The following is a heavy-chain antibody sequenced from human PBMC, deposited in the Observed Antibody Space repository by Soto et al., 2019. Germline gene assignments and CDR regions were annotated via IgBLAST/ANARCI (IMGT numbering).Heavy chain of an antibody. D-gene: IGHD3-22*01. J-gene: IGHJ4*01. V-gene: IGHV3-30*18. Sequence: PGGSLRLSCAASGFTFNSYGMYWVRQAPGKGLEWVAGISYAGSNQYYADSVRGRFTISRDNSKNTLYLQMSSLRTEDTAVYYCAKLLYHYDSSGFTADYWGQGTQVTVSS. CDR3: AKLLYHYDSSGFTADY. CDR2: ISYAGSNQ. CDR1: GFTFNSYG.